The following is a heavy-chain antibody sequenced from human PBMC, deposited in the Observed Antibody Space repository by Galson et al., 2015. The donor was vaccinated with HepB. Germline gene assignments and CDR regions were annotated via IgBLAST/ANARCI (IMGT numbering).Heavy chain of an antibody. CDR3: ARPHEDYCSGGSCYWDY. J-gene: IGHJ4*02. CDR2: ISSGSSYI. D-gene: IGHD2-15*01. CDR1: GFTYNSYS. V-gene: IGHV3-21*01. Sequence: PLRLSCPASGFTYNSYSMNWVRQAPGKGLEWVSSISSGSSYIYYADSVKGRFTISRDNAKNSLYLQMNSLRAEDTAVHYCARPHEDYCSGGSCYWDYWGQGTLVTVSS.